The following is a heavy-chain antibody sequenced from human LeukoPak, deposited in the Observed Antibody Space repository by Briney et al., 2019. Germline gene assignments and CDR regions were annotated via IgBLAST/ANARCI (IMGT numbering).Heavy chain of an antibody. Sequence: PSETLSLTGTVSGGSISSYYWSWIRQPPGKGLGWIGYIDYSGSADYNPSRRSRVSISLDTSKNQFSLKRSSVIAPDTAVYYCAGEYYYDSSGYYLHWGQGTLVTVSS. V-gene: IGHV4-59*01. CDR2: IDYSGSA. CDR3: AGEYYYDSSGYYLH. J-gene: IGHJ1*01. D-gene: IGHD3-22*01. CDR1: GGSISSYY.